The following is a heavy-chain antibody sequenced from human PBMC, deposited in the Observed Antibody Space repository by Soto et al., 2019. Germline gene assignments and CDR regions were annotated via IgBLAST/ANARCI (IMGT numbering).Heavy chain of an antibody. Sequence: QVQLQESGPGLVKPSQTLSLTCTVSGGSITSGGYYWSWIRQHPGKGLEWIGYIYDSGSTYYNPSLTSRVTLSLDTSQNQFSLRLNSVTAADTAVYYCARGQGASLWFGELRGYNWFDPWGQGTLVTVSS. J-gene: IGHJ5*02. CDR1: GGSITSGGYY. CDR2: IYDSGST. V-gene: IGHV4-31*03. D-gene: IGHD3-10*01. CDR3: ARGQGASLWFGELRGYNWFDP.